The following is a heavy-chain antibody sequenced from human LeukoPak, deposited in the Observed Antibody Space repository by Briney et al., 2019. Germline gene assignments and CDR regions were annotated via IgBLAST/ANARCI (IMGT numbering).Heavy chain of an antibody. Sequence: SETPSLTCAVYGGSFSGYYWSWIRQPPGKGLEWIGEINHSGSTNYNPSLKSRVTISVDTSKNQFSLKLSSVTAADTAVYYCARLVPPHYYDSSGYYIPHSVAHPYYFDYWGQGTLVTVSS. J-gene: IGHJ4*02. V-gene: IGHV4-34*01. D-gene: IGHD3-22*01. CDR1: GGSFSGYY. CDR3: ARLVPPHYYDSSGYYIPHSVAHPYYFDY. CDR2: INHSGST.